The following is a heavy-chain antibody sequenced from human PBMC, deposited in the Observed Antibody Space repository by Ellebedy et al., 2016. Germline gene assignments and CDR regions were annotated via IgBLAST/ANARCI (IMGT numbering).Heavy chain of an antibody. J-gene: IGHJ2*01. CDR3: ARTKLGTGNWYFDL. CDR1: GFSLTASQLY. CDR2: IDWEDDK. Sequence: SGPTLVKPAQTLTLTCTFSGFSLTASQLYVSWIRQPPGKALEWLAPIDWEDDKYYSTSLKTRLDISKDTSKNQVVLRMTNVGPGDTATYYCARTKLGTGNWYFDLWGRGTLVTVSS. V-gene: IGHV2-70*01. D-gene: IGHD7-27*01.